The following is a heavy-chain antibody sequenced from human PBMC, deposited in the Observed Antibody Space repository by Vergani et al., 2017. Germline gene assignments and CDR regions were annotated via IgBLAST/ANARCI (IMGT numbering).Heavy chain of an antibody. J-gene: IGHJ4*01. CDR1: GFRVTTYN. V-gene: IGHV3-66*02. D-gene: IGHD2-15*01. CDR3: TRSECSGTTCYGHYFDL. Sequence: VELLESGGGLAQPGGPLRVSCSASGFRVTTYNMSWVRQAPGKGLEWVSVIKSDGRTSYAESVRGRFTISRDTSRNAVYLQMNILRVEDTGVYYCTRSECSGTTCYGHYFDLWGHGILVTVSS. CDR2: IKSDGRT.